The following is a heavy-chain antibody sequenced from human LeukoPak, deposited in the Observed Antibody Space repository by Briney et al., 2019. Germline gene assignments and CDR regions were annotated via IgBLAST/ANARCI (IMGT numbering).Heavy chain of an antibody. CDR3: ARDPHRSNIVVVPAAIWWFDP. Sequence: PGGSLRLSCGASGFTFSSYWMHWVRQAPGKGLEWVAVISYDGSNKYYADSVKGRFTISRDNSKNTLYLQMNSLRAEDTAVYYCARDPHRSNIVVVPAAIWWFDPWGQGTLVTVSS. V-gene: IGHV3-30-3*01. CDR2: ISYDGSNK. J-gene: IGHJ5*02. CDR1: GFTFSSYW. D-gene: IGHD2-2*01.